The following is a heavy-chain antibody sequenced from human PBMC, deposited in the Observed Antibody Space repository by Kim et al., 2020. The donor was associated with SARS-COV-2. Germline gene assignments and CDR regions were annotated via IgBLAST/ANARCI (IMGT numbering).Heavy chain of an antibody. D-gene: IGHD2-21*01. Sequence: KRYAQKFQGRITVTRDTPTSTVHMELSSLRSEDTAMYYCAKGGDSHDAFDIWGPGTMVTVS. CDR3: AKGGDSHDAFDI. J-gene: IGHJ3*02. CDR2: K. V-gene: IGHV1-46*01.